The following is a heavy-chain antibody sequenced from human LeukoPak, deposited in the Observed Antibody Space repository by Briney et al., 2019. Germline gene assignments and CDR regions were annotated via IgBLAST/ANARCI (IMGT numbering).Heavy chain of an antibody. CDR2: IYPGDSDT. CDR3: ASYSSGWYSGWDY. D-gene: IGHD6-19*01. V-gene: IGHV5-51*01. J-gene: IGHJ4*02. Sequence: GESLKISCKGSGYSFTSYWIDWVRQMPGKGLEWMGIIYPGDSDTRYSPSFQGQVTISADKSISTAYLQWSSLKASDTAMYYCASYSSGWYSGWDYWGQGTLVTVSS. CDR1: GYSFTSYW.